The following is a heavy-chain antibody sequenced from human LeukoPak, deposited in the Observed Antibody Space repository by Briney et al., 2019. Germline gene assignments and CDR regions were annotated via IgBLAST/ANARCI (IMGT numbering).Heavy chain of an antibody. CDR2: ISAYNGNT. J-gene: IGHJ4*02. Sequence: EASVKVSCKASGYTFTSYGISWVRQAPGQGLEWMGWISAYNGNTNYAQKLQGRVTMTTDTSTSTAYMELRSLRSDDTAVYYCARSVGYCSSTSCYTAHPDYWGQGTLVTVSS. D-gene: IGHD2-2*02. V-gene: IGHV1-18*01. CDR1: GYTFTSYG. CDR3: ARSVGYCSSTSCYTAHPDY.